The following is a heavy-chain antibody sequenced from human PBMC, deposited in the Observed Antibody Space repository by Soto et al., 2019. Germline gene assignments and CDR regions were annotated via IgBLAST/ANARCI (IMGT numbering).Heavy chain of an antibody. V-gene: IGHV4-59*01. Sequence: PSEPLSLTCTVSGGSISSYYWNWIRQPPGKGLEWIGYIYYSGSTKYNPSLKSRVTISVDTSKNQFSLKLSSVTAADTAVYYCARDRMANWFDPRGQGTLVTVSA. CDR1: GGSISSYY. D-gene: IGHD2-8*01. J-gene: IGHJ5*02. CDR2: IYYSGST. CDR3: ARDRMANWFDP.